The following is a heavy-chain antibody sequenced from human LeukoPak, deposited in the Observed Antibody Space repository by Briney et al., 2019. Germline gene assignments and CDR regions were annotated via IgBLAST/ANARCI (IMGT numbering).Heavy chain of an antibody. CDR1: GFIFSSYG. CDR3: ARSPGYYYDSSGYQNDFDY. CDR2: ISASSSYI. V-gene: IGHV3-21*01. D-gene: IGHD3-22*01. J-gene: IGHJ4*02. Sequence: PGGSLRLSCAASGFIFSSYGMNWVRQAPGQGLEWVSSISASSSYINYADSVKSQFTISRENAKKSLYLQMNSLRTEDTAVYYCARSPGYYYDSSGYQNDFDYWGQGTLVTVSS.